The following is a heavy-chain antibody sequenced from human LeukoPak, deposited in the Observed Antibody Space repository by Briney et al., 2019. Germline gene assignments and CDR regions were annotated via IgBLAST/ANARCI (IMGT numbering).Heavy chain of an antibody. D-gene: IGHD2-21*02. V-gene: IGHV5-51*01. CDR3: ARRAYCGGDCYLDY. CDR2: IYPGDSDT. CDR1: GYSFSSYW. J-gene: IGHJ4*02. Sequence: GESLKISCKGSGYSFSSYWIGWVRQMPGKGLEWMGMIYPGDSDTRYSPSFQGQVTISAVKSISTAYLQWSSLKASDTAMYYCARRAYCGGDCYLDYWGQGTLGTVSS.